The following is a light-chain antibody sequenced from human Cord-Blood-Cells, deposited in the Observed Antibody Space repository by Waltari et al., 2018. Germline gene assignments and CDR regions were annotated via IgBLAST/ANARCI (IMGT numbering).Light chain of an antibody. CDR3: CSYAGSSTWV. Sequence: QAALTQPASVSGSPGQSITISCTGTSSDVGSYNLVSWYQKHPGNAPKIIIYEGSKRPSGVSNRFSASKSGNTASLTISGLQSEDEADYYCCSYAGSSTWVFGGGTKLTVL. CDR1: SSDVGSYNL. J-gene: IGLJ3*02. CDR2: EGS. V-gene: IGLV2-23*01.